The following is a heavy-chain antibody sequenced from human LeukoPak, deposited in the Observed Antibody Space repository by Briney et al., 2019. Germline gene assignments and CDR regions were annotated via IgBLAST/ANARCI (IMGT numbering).Heavy chain of an antibody. V-gene: IGHV3-23*01. J-gene: IGHJ4*02. Sequence: GGSLRLSCAASGFTFSSYAMSWVRQAPGKGLEWVSAISGSGGSTYYADSVKGRFTISRDNSKNTLYLQMNSLRAEDTAVYYCALSSRRRSFTFDYWGQGTLVTVSS. CDR1: GFTFSSYA. CDR2: ISGSGGST. CDR3: ALSSRRRSFTFDY. D-gene: IGHD6-13*01.